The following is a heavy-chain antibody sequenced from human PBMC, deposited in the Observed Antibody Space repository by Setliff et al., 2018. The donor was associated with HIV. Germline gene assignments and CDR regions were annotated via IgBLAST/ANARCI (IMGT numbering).Heavy chain of an antibody. Sequence: ASVKVSCKASGYTFTSYGISWVRQAPGQGLEWMGWISAYNGDTNYAQNVQGRVTLTTDTSTGTAYMELRSLRSDDTAVYYCARDAWVEFLEWTYYGMDVWGQGTTVTVS. V-gene: IGHV1-18*01. D-gene: IGHD3-3*02. J-gene: IGHJ6*02. CDR3: ARDAWVEFLEWTYYGMDV. CDR1: GYTFTSYG. CDR2: ISAYNGDT.